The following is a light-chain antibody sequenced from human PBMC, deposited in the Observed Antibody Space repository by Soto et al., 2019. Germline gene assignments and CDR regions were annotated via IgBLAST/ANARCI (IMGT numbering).Light chain of an antibody. CDR2: GAS. J-gene: IGKJ4*01. Sequence: EMVLTQAPCTLSLSPGETATLSCRASLSITRTSFGWQTFTSYSVAWYQHGPGQAPRLLIYGASIRATGIPDRLSGSRSETDLTLPVSRLEPDAVAHYYCQQSASSLLTFGEGTQLQIK. V-gene: IGKV3-20*01. CDR1: LSITRTS. CDR3: QQSASSLLT.